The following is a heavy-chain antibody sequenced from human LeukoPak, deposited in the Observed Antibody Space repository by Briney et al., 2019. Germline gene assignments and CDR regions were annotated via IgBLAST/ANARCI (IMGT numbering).Heavy chain of an antibody. CDR3: ARVGSGLNLYYFDY. J-gene: IGHJ4*02. D-gene: IGHD3-3*01. V-gene: IGHV4-39*07. CDR1: GDSISGSKYF. Sequence: SETLSLTCTVFGDSISGSKYFWGWIRQPPGKGLEWIGNFYSGGSTYYNPSLKRRVAISEDTSGKQFSLRLGSVTAADTAVYFCARVGSGLNLYYFDYWGQGILDTVSS. CDR2: FYSGGST.